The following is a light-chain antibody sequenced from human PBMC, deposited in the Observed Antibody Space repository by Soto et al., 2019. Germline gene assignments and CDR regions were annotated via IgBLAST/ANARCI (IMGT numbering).Light chain of an antibody. Sequence: QSVLTQPPSVSGTLGQRVTISCTGSSSNIGAGYDGQWYQQLPGTAPKLLIHSNTNRPSGVPDRFSASKSGTSASLAITGLQAEDEADYHCQSYDRSLSGVIFGGGTKVTVL. CDR1: SSNIGAGYD. CDR2: SNT. J-gene: IGLJ2*01. CDR3: QSYDRSLSGVI. V-gene: IGLV1-40*01.